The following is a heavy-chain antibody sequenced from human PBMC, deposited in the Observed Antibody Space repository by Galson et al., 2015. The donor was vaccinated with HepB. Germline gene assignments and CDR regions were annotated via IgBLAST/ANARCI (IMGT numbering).Heavy chain of an antibody. CDR1: GYTFTSYG. Sequence: SVKVSCKASGYTFTSYGISWVRQAPGQGLEWMGWISAYNGNTNYAQKLQGRVTMTTDTSTSTAYMELRSLRSDDTAVYYCARDIDHYSGSYYASFDYWGQGTLVTVSS. J-gene: IGHJ4*02. V-gene: IGHV1-18*01. CDR3: ARDIDHYSGSYYASFDY. D-gene: IGHD1-26*01. CDR2: ISAYNGNT.